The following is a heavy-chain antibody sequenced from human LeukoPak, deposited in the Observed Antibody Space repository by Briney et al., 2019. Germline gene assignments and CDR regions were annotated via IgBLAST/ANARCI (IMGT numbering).Heavy chain of an antibody. CDR2: IYPADSHP. CDR1: GYSFTGYW. CDR3: TRGYYYFDY. J-gene: IGHJ4*02. V-gene: IGHV5-51*01. Sequence: GESLKISCKGSGYSFTGYWIGWVRQMPGEGLEWMGIIYPADSHPRYSPSFQGQASISVDKSISTAYLQWSSLKASDTAMYYCTRGYYYFDYWGQGTLVTVSS. D-gene: IGHD3-22*01.